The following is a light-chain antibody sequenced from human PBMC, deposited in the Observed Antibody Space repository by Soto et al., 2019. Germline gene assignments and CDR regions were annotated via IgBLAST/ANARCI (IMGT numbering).Light chain of an antibody. V-gene: IGLV2-14*01. J-gene: IGLJ3*02. CDR2: EVS. CDR3: NSYTTSTTWV. Sequence: QSVLTQPASVSGSPGQSITISCTGTSSDVGSSDYVSWYQQHPGKAPKLMIYEVSNRPSGVSNRFSGSKSGNTASLTISGLQAEDEADYYCNSYTTSTTWVFGGGTKLTVL. CDR1: SSDVGSSDY.